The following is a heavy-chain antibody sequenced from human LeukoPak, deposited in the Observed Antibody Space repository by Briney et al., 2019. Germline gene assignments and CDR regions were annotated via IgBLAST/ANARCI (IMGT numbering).Heavy chain of an antibody. CDR3: AKGPSYMDSSGYFFYS. J-gene: IGHJ5*01. CDR1: GLTVSSYA. D-gene: IGHD3-10*01. Sequence: GGSLRLSCAASGLTVSSYAMHWVRQAPGKGLEWVAYIRYDGSDKYYADSVKGRFTISRENSKNTLFLQMSGLRNEDTAVYYCAKGPSYMDSSGYFFYSWGPGTSVTVSS. V-gene: IGHV3-30*02. CDR2: IRYDGSDK.